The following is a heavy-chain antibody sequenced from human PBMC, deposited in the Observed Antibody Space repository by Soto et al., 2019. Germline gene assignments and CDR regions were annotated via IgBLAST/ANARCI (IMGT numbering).Heavy chain of an antibody. Sequence: PGESLKISCKGSGYSFTSYWISWVRQMPGKGLEWMGRIDPSGSYTNYSPSFQGHVTISADKSISTAYLQWSSLKASDTAMYYCARSTTVTTYSDYGMDVWGQGTTVTVSS. V-gene: IGHV5-10-1*01. J-gene: IGHJ6*02. CDR1: GYSFTSYW. CDR2: IDPSGSYT. CDR3: ARSTTVTTYSDYGMDV. D-gene: IGHD4-17*01.